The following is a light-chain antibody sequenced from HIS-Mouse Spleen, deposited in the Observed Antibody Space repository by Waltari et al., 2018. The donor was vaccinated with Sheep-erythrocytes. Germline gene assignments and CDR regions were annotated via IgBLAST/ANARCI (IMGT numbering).Light chain of an antibody. CDR3: QAWDSSTGVV. CDR1: KLGDKY. J-gene: IGLJ2*01. Sequence: SYELTQPPSVSVSPGQTASITCSGDKLGDKYACWYPQKPGQSPVLVIYQASKRPSGIPERFSGSNSGNTATLTISGTQAMDEADYYCQAWDSSTGVVFGGGTKLTVL. CDR2: QAS. V-gene: IGLV3-1*01.